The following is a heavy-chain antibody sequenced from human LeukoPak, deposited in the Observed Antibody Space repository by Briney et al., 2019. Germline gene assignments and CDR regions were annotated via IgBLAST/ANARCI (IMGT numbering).Heavy chain of an antibody. D-gene: IGHD3-22*01. Sequence: GASVKVSCKASGGTFSSYAISWVRQAPGQGLEWMGGIIPIFGTANYAQKFQGRVTITADKSTSTAYMELSSLRSEDTAVYYCASYYDSSNYYGMDVWGQGTTVTVSS. J-gene: IGHJ6*02. V-gene: IGHV1-69*06. CDR2: IIPIFGTA. CDR3: ASYYDSSNYYGMDV. CDR1: GGTFSSYA.